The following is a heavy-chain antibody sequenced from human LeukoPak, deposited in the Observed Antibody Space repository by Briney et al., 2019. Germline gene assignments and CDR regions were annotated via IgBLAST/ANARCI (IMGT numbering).Heavy chain of an antibody. Sequence: PGGSLRLSCAASGFTFSSYSMNWVRQAPGKGLEWVSSISSSSSYIYYADSVKGRFTISRDNAKNSLYLQMNSLRAEDTAVYYCARDRSGHYGGAEYYFDYWGQGTLVTVSS. CDR2: ISSSSSYI. J-gene: IGHJ4*02. V-gene: IGHV3-21*01. CDR1: GFTFSSYS. D-gene: IGHD2-15*01. CDR3: ARDRSGHYGGAEYYFDY.